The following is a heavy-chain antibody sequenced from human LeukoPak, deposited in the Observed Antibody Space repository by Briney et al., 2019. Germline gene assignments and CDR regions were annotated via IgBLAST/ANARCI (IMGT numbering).Heavy chain of an antibody. CDR3: ARLLAGEYDPFDM. CDR1: GGSISSSSYY. J-gene: IGHJ3*02. V-gene: IGHV4-39*01. CDR2: IYYSGST. D-gene: IGHD3-10*01. Sequence: PSETLSLTCTVSGGSISSSSYYWGWIRQPPGKGLEWIGSIYYSGSTYYNPSLKSRVTISVDTSKNQFSLKLSSVTAADTAVYYCARLLAGEYDPFDMWGQGTMVTVS.